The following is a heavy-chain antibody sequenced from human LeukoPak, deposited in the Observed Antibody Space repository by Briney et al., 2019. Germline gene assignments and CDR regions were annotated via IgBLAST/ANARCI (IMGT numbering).Heavy chain of an antibody. CDR2: ISSSSSHT. J-gene: IGHJ4*02. Sequence: GGSLRLSCAASGFTVSSNYMSWVRQAPGKGLEWVSYISSSSSHTIHADSVKGRFTISRDNAKNSLSLQVNSLRADDTAVYYCARVGSIAAAGTPDYWGQGTLVTVSS. CDR1: GFTVSSNY. V-gene: IGHV3-11*06. D-gene: IGHD6-13*01. CDR3: ARVGSIAAAGTPDY.